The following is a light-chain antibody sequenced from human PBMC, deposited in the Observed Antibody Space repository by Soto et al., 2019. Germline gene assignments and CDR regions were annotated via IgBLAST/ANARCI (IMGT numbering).Light chain of an antibody. CDR3: QQSYSTAVFT. J-gene: IGKJ3*01. Sequence: DIQMTQSPSSLSASVGDRVTITCRASQSISSYLNWYQQKPGKAPKLLIYAASSLQSGVPSRFSGSGSGTDLTLTISTLQPEDFATYYCQQSYSTAVFTFGPGTKVDIK. CDR1: QSISSY. V-gene: IGKV1-39*01. CDR2: AAS.